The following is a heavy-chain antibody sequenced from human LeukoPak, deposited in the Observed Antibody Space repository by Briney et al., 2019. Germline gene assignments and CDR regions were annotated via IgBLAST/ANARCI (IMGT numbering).Heavy chain of an antibody. CDR2: IKQDGSEK. CDR3: AKDGGIQLWLPMDY. Sequence: GGSLRLSCAASGFTFSSYWMSWVRQAPGKGLEWVANIKQDGSEKYYVDSVKGRFTISRDNSKNTLYLQMNSLRAEDTAVYYCAKDGGIQLWLPMDYWGQGTLVTVSS. V-gene: IGHV3-7*01. J-gene: IGHJ4*02. CDR1: GFTFSSYW. D-gene: IGHD5-18*01.